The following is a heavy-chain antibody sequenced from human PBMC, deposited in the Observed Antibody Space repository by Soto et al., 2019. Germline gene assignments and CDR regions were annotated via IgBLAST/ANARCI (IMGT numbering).Heavy chain of an antibody. CDR2: ISAYNGNT. CDR3: ARASGSSYWFDP. D-gene: IGHD1-26*01. V-gene: IGHV1-18*01. Sequence: ASVKVSCKASGYTFTSYGISWVRQAPGQGLEWMGWISAYNGNTNYAQKLQGRVTMTTDTSTSTVYMELRSLRSDDTAVYYCARASGSSYWFDPWGQGALVTVSS. J-gene: IGHJ5*02. CDR1: GYTFTSYG.